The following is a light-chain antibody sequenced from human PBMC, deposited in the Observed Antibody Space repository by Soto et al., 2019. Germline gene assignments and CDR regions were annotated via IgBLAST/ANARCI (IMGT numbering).Light chain of an antibody. CDR2: KAS. J-gene: IGKJ4*01. Sequence: DIQMTQSPSTLSASVGDRVTITCRASQSISSWLAWYQQEPGKAPKLLIYKASSLESGVPSRFSGSGSGTEFTLTISSLQPDDFATYYCQHYNSYPLTFGGGTKVDIK. CDR1: QSISSW. V-gene: IGKV1-5*03. CDR3: QHYNSYPLT.